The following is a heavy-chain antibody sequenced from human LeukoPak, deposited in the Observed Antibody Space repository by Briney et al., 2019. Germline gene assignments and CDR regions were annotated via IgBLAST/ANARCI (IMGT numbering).Heavy chain of an antibody. CDR2: IYYSGST. D-gene: IGHD6-19*01. CDR3: ARDRTGYSSGWYIAFDI. J-gene: IGHJ3*02. CDR1: GGSISSGDYY. Sequence: PSETLSLTCTVSGGSISSGDYYWSWLRPPPGKGLEWIGYIYYSGSTYYNPSLKSRVTISVDTSKNQFSLKLSSVTAADTAVYYCARDRTGYSSGWYIAFDIWGQGTMVTVSS. V-gene: IGHV4-30-4*01.